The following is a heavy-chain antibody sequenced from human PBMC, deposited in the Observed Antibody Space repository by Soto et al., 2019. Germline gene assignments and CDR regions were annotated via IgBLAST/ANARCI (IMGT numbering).Heavy chain of an antibody. CDR1: GFTFSSYA. Sequence: WGSLRLSCASSGFTFSSYAMSWVRQAPGKGLEWVSAISGSDGSTYYADSVKGRFTISRDNSKNTLYLQMNSLRAEDTAVYYCAKTYYDYIWGSYRPGYFDYWGQGTLVPVSS. V-gene: IGHV3-23*01. J-gene: IGHJ4*02. D-gene: IGHD3-16*02. CDR2: ISGSDGST. CDR3: AKTYYDYIWGSYRPGYFDY.